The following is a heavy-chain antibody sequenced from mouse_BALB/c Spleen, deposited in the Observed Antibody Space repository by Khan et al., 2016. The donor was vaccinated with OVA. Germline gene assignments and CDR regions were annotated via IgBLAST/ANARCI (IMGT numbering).Heavy chain of an antibody. Sequence: QVQLKESGAELVKPGASVKLSCKASGYTFTSYYMYWVKQRPGQGLEWIGEINPSDGDTNFNEKFKSKATLTVDKSSSTVYMQLIILTSGYSTVYYCTISGYGTFAYWGQGTLVTVSA. CDR3: TISGYGTFAY. J-gene: IGHJ3*01. V-gene: IGHV1S81*02. D-gene: IGHD2-1*01. CDR2: INPSDGDT. CDR1: GYTFTSYY.